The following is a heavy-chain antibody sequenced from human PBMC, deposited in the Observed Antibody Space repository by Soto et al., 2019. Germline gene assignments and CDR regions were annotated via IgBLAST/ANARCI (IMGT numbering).Heavy chain of an antibody. CDR1: GFTFSSYG. D-gene: IGHD3-10*01. J-gene: IGHJ4*02. CDR3: AREGVREGTGCFDS. V-gene: IGHV3-23*01. Sequence: EVQLLDSGGGLVQPGGSLRLSCAASGFTFSSYGMSWVRQAPGKGLEWVAGIPVIGERRYYADSVKGRFTISSDNAKNTLYLQMNSLRVEDAAVYFCAREGVREGTGCFDSWGQGTLVTVSS. CDR2: IPVIGERR.